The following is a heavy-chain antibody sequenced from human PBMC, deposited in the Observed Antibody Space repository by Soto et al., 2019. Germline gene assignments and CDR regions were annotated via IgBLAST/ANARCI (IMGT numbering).Heavy chain of an antibody. D-gene: IGHD2-21*02. V-gene: IGHV1-69*12. Sequence: QVQLVQSGAEVKKPGSSVKVSCKASGGTFSSYAISWVRQAPGQGLEWMGGIIPIFGTANYAQKVQGRVTITADESTSTAYIELSSLRSEDTAVYYCARVQLAYCGGDCYSGYYDGMDVWGQGTTVTVSS. J-gene: IGHJ6*02. CDR2: IIPIFGTA. CDR3: ARVQLAYCGGDCYSGYYDGMDV. CDR1: GGTFSSYA.